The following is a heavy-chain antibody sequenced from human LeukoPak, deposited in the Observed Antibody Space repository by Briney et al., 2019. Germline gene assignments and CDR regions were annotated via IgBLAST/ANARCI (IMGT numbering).Heavy chain of an antibody. V-gene: IGHV4-59*12. J-gene: IGHJ5*02. CDR2: IYYSGST. CDR1: GGSISSYY. Sequence: SETLSLACTVSGGSISSYYWSWIRQPPGKGLEWIGYIYYSGSTNYNPSLKSRVTISVDTSKNQFSLKLSSVTAADTAVYYCARRTPQPRPKLVDLVAGTRGNWFDPWGQGTLVTVSS. D-gene: IGHD6-19*01. CDR3: ARRTPQPRPKLVDLVAGTRGNWFDP.